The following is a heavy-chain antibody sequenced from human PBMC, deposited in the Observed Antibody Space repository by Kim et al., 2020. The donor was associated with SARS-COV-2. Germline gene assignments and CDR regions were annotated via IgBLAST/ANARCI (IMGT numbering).Heavy chain of an antibody. Sequence: GGSLRLSCAASGFTFSSYWMHWVRQAPGRGLDWVSRINSDGSITTYGDSMKGRFTTSRDNAQNTLYLQMHSLRAEDTAVYFCARLFYVLGSNVSWGHGTLLTVS. CDR2: INSDGSIT. D-gene: IGHD2-15*01. V-gene: IGHV3-74*03. J-gene: IGHJ5*01. CDR3: ARLFYVLGSNVS. CDR1: GFTFSSYW.